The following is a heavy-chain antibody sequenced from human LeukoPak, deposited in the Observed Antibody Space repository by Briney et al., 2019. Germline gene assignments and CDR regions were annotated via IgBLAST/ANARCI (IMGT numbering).Heavy chain of an antibody. CDR2: IDPSDSYT. D-gene: IGHD2-2*01. CDR1: GYSFTSYW. J-gene: IGHJ4*02. CDR3: ARHGKGYCSSTSCYGRAGDYGDYDY. V-gene: IGHV5-10-1*01. Sequence: GESLRISCKGSGYSFTSYWISWVRQMPGKGLEWMGRIDPSDSYTNYSPSFQGHFTISANKSISTAYLQWSSLKASDTAMYYCARHGKGYCSSTSCYGRAGDYGDYDYWGQGTLVTVSS.